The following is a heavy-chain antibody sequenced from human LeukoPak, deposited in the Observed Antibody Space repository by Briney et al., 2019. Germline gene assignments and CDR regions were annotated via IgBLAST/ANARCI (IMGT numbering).Heavy chain of an antibody. V-gene: IGHV4-59*01. Sequence: SETLSLTCTVSGGSISSYYWSWSRQPPGKGLEWIGYIYYSGSTNYNPSLKSRVTISVDTSKNQFSLKLSSVTAADTAVYYCARDREDYYDSSGYHNWFDPWGQGTLVTVSS. CDR2: IYYSGST. CDR1: GGSISSYY. J-gene: IGHJ5*02. CDR3: ARDREDYYDSSGYHNWFDP. D-gene: IGHD3-22*01.